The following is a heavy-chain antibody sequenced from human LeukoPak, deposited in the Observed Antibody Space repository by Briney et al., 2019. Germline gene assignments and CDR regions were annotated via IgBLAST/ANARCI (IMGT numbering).Heavy chain of an antibody. D-gene: IGHD2-2*01. CDR2: MNPVSGNA. CDR3: ARACSSTSCLRRAFDI. V-gene: IGHV1-8*01. Sequence: ASLKVSCKASGYTFTNFDINWVRQAPGQGLEWMGWMNPVSGNAGSAQKFQGRVTLTGDTSISTAYMELSSLRSEDTAVYYCARACSSTSCLRRAFDIWGQGTMVTVSS. J-gene: IGHJ3*02. CDR1: GYTFTNFD.